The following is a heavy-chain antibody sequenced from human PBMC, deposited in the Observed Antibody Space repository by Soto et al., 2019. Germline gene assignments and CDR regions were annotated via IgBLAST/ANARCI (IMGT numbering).Heavy chain of an antibody. Sequence: ASVKVSCKASGYTFTSYYMHWVRQAPGQGLEWMGIINPSGGSTSYAQKFQGRVTFTRDTSASTVYMEVSSLRSEDTAVYYCARAAYYYDSPAPMDVWGQGTTVTV. J-gene: IGHJ6*02. V-gene: IGHV1-46*01. D-gene: IGHD3-22*01. CDR2: INPSGGST. CDR1: GYTFTSYY. CDR3: ARAAYYYDSPAPMDV.